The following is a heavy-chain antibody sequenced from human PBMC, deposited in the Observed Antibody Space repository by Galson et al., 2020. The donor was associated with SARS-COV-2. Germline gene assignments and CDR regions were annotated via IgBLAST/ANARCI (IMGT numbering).Heavy chain of an antibody. J-gene: IGHJ4*02. D-gene: IGHD3-3*01. CDR1: GFSFSDYY. V-gene: IGHV3-11*01. CDR3: ARSRGWSGYSYYFDY. Sequence: TGGSLRLSCAASGFSFSDYYMSWIRQAPGKGLEWVSYISTSGSTIYYADSVKGRITISRDNAKNSLYLQMNSLRAEDTAVYYCARSRGWSGYSYYFDYWGQGTLVTVSS. CDR2: ISTSGSTI.